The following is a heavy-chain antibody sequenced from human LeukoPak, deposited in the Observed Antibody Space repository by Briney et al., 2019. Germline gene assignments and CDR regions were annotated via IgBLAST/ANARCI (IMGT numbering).Heavy chain of an antibody. D-gene: IGHD3-9*01. Sequence: QAGGSLRLSCAVSGFTFITYAMSWVRQAPGKGLGWVSAISTGGDATYYADSVKGRFTISRDDSKNTLYLQMNSLRAEDTAIYYCARDLYYDILTGSFDYWGQGTLVTVSS. CDR3: ARDLYYDILTGSFDY. CDR1: GFTFITYA. CDR2: ISTGGDAT. V-gene: IGHV3-23*01. J-gene: IGHJ4*02.